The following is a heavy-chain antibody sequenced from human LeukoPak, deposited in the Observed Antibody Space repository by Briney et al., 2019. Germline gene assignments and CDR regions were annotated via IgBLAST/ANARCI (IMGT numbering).Heavy chain of an antibody. CDR2: INKDGSER. V-gene: IGHV3-7*01. D-gene: IGHD4-17*01. CDR1: GFTFSGYW. CDR3: ARESKGRSKIDY. Sequence: GGSLRLSCAASGFTFSGYWMSWVRQAPGKGLEWVANINKDGSERYNVDSVKGRFTISRDNANKSLYLQMNSLRAEGTSVYYCARESKGRSKIDYWGQGTLVTVSS. J-gene: IGHJ4*02.